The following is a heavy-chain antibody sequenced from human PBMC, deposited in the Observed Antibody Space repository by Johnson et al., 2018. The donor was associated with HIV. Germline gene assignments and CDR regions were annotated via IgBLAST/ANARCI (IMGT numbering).Heavy chain of an antibody. Sequence: QVQLVESGGGLVQPGGSLRLSCAASGFTVSSNYMSWVRQAPGKGLEWVALISYDGSNKFYADSVKGRFTISRDNSKKTLYLQMNSLRIEDTAIYYCARAAIVVLPAGAFDIWGRGTMVTVSS. CDR1: GFTVSSNY. CDR3: ARAAIVVLPAGAFDI. V-gene: IGHV3-30*03. D-gene: IGHD2-2*01. J-gene: IGHJ3*02. CDR2: ISYDGSNK.